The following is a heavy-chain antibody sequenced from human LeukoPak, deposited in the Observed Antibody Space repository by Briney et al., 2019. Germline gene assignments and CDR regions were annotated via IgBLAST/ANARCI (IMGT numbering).Heavy chain of an antibody. D-gene: IGHD5-24*01. Sequence: GASVKVSCKASGYTFTNYYMHWVRQAPGQGLEWMGIINSGGGNTNYAQKFRGRVTMTRDTSTSTVYMDLSSLSSEDTAVHYCARELPRGYNFDCWGQGTLVTVSS. CDR2: INSGGGNT. CDR3: ARELPRGYNFDC. CDR1: GYTFTNYY. V-gene: IGHV1-46*01. J-gene: IGHJ4*02.